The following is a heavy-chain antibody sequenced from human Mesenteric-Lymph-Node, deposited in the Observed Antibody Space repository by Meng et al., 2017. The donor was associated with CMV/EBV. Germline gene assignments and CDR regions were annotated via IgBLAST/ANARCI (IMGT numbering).Heavy chain of an antibody. J-gene: IGHJ6*02. V-gene: IGHV1-18*01. CDR3: ARDNLPGIYYDSRSGYWGHYYGMDV. Sequence: ASVKVSCKASGYSFRNYGINWVRQAPGQGLEWMGWISGYNGNTNYAQKFRGRVTMTTDTSTTTAYMELRSLRSDDTAVYYCARDNLPGIYYDSRSGYWGHYYGMDVWGQGTTVTVSS. D-gene: IGHD3-3*01. CDR1: GYSFRNYG. CDR2: ISGYNGNT.